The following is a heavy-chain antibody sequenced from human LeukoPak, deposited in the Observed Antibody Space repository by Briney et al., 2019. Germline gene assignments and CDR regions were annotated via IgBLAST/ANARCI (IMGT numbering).Heavy chain of an antibody. CDR3: AKLMGSLDAWGSFRFGFDS. V-gene: IGHV3-23*01. Sequence: GGSLRLSCAASGFTFSSYAMSWVRLAPGKGLDWVSTISGSGGSLYYADSVRGRFTISRDNSKNTLYLQMNSLRAEDTAVYYCAKLMGSLDAWGSFRFGFDSWGQGTLVTVSS. D-gene: IGHD3-16*02. J-gene: IGHJ4*02. CDR1: GFTFSSYA. CDR2: ISGSGGSL.